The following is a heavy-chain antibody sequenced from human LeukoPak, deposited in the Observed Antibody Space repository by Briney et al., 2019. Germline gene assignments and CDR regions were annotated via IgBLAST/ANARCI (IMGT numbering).Heavy chain of an antibody. CDR1: GFTFSSFA. J-gene: IGHJ4*02. Sequence: PGGSLRLSCAASGFTFSSFAMSWVRQAPGKGLEWVSSIVSRGDTTYYADSVKGRFTISRDNSRNTLFLQMNSLRAEDTAVYYCATRRPYYFDYWGQGTLVTVSS. CDR2: IVSRGDTT. V-gene: IGHV3-23*01. CDR3: ATRRPYYFDY.